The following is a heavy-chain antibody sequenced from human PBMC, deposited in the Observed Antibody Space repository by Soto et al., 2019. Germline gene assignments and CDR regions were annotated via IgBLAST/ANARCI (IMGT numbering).Heavy chain of an antibody. V-gene: IGHV3-23*01. D-gene: IGHD3-3*01. J-gene: IGHJ6*03. CDR1: GFTFSSYA. CDR2: ISGSGGST. CDR3: AKDSGDFWSGYYTSDMDV. Sequence: GGSLRLSCAASGFTFSSYAMSWVRQAPGKGLEWVSAISGSGGSTYYADSVKGRFTISRDNSKNTLYLQMNSLRAEDTAVYYCAKDSGDFWSGYYTSDMDVWGKGTTVTVSS.